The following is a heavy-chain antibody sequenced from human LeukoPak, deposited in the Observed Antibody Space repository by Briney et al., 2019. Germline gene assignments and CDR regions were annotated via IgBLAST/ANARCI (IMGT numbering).Heavy chain of an antibody. D-gene: IGHD3-22*01. V-gene: IGHV3-23*01. Sequence: PGGSLRLSCAASGFTFSSYAMSWVRQAPGKGLEWVSAISGSGGSTYYADSVKGRFTISRDNSKNTLYLQMNSLRAEDTAVYYCTRGGSSSYKYNAFDMWGQGTMVTVSS. CDR3: TRGGSSSYKYNAFDM. J-gene: IGHJ3*02. CDR2: ISGSGGST. CDR1: GFTFSSYA.